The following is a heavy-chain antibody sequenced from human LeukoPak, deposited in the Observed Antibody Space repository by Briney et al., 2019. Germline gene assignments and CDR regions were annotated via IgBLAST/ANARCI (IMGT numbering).Heavy chain of an antibody. Sequence: SETLSLTCTVSGGSVRRGNYYWTWIRQPAGSGLEWIGRIYTSGTTDYNPSLRTRVTISVDASRNQFSLNLSSVTAADTAVYYCARVGGYCSGGSCLQDYWGQGTLVTVSS. D-gene: IGHD2-15*01. CDR1: GGSVRRGNYY. CDR2: IYTSGTT. J-gene: IGHJ4*02. CDR3: ARVGGYCSGGSCLQDY. V-gene: IGHV4-61*02.